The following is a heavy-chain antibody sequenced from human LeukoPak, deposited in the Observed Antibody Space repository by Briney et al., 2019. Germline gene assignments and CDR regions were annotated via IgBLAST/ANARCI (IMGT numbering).Heavy chain of an antibody. CDR3: AKPGSSGSFDY. J-gene: IGHJ4*02. CDR2: ISYDGSNK. CDR1: GFTFSTYA. D-gene: IGHD6-19*01. V-gene: IGHV3-30*18. Sequence: PGGSLRLSCAASGFTFSTYAMSWVRQAPGKGLEWVAVISYDGSNKYYADSVKGRFTISRDNSKNTLYLQMNSLRAEDTAVYYCAKPGSSGSFDYWGQGTLVTVSS.